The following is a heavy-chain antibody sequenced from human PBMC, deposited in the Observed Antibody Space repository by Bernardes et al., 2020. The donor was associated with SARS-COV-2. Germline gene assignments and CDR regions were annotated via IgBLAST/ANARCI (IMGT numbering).Heavy chain of an antibody. V-gene: IGHV3-23*01. CDR2: ISAGSEAT. Sequence: GGSLRLSCAASGFVFSRYSMNWVRQAPGKGLEWVSIISAGSEATYYADSVKGRFTISRDNSQNTVYLQMNSLRAEDTAKYFCAKDIVSYASDEFDIWGQGTVVTVSS. D-gene: IGHD2-2*01. CDR1: GFVFSRYS. J-gene: IGHJ3*02. CDR3: AKDIVSYASDEFDI.